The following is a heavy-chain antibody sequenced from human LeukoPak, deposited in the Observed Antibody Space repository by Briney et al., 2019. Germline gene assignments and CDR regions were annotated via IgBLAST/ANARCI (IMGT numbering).Heavy chain of an antibody. CDR1: GFTFSSYG. V-gene: IGHV3-33*06. CDR2: IWYDGSNK. Sequence: GRSLRLSCAASGFTFSSYGMHCVRQAPGKGLEWVAVIWYDGSNKYYADSVNGRNTISKDNSKNPKYLQMDSLRGEGTAVYYCAKEAYWGQGTLVTVSS. J-gene: IGHJ4*02. CDR3: AKEAY.